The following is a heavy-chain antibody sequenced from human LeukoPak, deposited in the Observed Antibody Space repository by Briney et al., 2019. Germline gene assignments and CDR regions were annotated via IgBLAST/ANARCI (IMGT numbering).Heavy chain of an antibody. CDR3: ARVRLPIVGTIGWFDL. CDR1: GYSFSSYG. D-gene: IGHD5-12*01. Sequence: ASEKVSCKASGYSFSSYGITWVRQAPGQGLEWMGWISAYNDNTKYAQKFQDRVITTRDTSTNTAYMELTRLSSDDTAVYYCARVRLPIVGTIGWFDLWGQGTPVTVSS. V-gene: IGHV1-18*01. CDR2: ISAYNDNT. J-gene: IGHJ5*02.